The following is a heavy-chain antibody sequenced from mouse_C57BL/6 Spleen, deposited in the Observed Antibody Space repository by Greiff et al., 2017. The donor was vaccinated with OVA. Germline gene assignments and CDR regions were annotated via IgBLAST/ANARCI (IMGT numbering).Heavy chain of an antibody. D-gene: IGHD6-2*01. V-gene: IGHV1-82*01. CDR1: GYAFSSSW. Sequence: QVQLQQSGPELVKPGASVKISCKASGYAFSSSWMNWVKQRPGKGLEWIGRIYPGDGATNYNGKFKGKATLTADKSSSTAYMQLSSLTSEDSAVYFCARVGRLPWFAYWGQGPLVTVSA. CDR2: IYPGDGAT. CDR3: ARVGRLPWFAY. J-gene: IGHJ3*01.